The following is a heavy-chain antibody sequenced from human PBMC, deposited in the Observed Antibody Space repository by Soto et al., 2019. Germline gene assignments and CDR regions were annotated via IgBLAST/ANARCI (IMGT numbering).Heavy chain of an antibody. J-gene: IGHJ5*02. Sequence: QVQLQESGPGLVKPSETLSLTCTVSGGSISSYYWSWIRQPPGKGLEWIGYIYYSGRTNYNPSLKRRVTLSVATSQNQFSLKLSSVTAADTAVYYCARGYCSSTICYIWDNWFDPWGQGTLVTVSS. CDR2: IYYSGRT. D-gene: IGHD2-2*02. V-gene: IGHV4-59*01. CDR3: ARGYCSSTICYIWDNWFDP. CDR1: GGSISSYY.